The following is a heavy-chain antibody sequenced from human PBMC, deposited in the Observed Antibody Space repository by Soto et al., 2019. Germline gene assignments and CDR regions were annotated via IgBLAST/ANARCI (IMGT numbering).Heavy chain of an antibody. CDR1: GYTFTSYG. CDR3: VRRHVSATGSDWFDP. CDR2: INAANGDT. Sequence: APVKVSCKASGYTFTSYGIHWVRQAPGQRLEWMGWINAANGDTKYSPKFQGRVTITRDTSASTAYMELSSLRSEDTAVYYCVRRHVSATGSDWFDPWGQGTLGTVSS. J-gene: IGHJ5*02. V-gene: IGHV1-3*01. D-gene: IGHD6-13*01.